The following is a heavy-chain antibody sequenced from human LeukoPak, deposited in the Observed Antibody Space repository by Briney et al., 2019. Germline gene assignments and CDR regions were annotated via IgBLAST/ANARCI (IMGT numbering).Heavy chain of an antibody. D-gene: IGHD1-1*01. CDR2: IYHSRST. J-gene: IGHJ6*02. V-gene: IGHV4-4*02. Sequence: PSETLSLTCAVSGGSISSSNWWSWVRQPPGKGLEWIGEIYHSRSTNYNPSLKSRVTISVDKSKNQFSLKLSSVTAADTAVYYCARVSRVLPPHYGMDVWGQGTTVTVSS. CDR1: GGSISSSNW. CDR3: ARVSRVLPPHYGMDV.